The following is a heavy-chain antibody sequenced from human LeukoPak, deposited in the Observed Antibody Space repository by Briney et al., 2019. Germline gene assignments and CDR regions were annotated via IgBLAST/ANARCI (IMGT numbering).Heavy chain of an antibody. D-gene: IGHD3-22*01. V-gene: IGHV1-69*01. Sequence: SVKLSCKASGATFSNFGISWVRQAPGQGLEWMGGIIPIFGTGNFAQKFEGRVRIIADQSPSTVFMELSNPRSEDSAVYFCARGGFYDSGGHSPWGFFDSWGQGSLVTVSP. J-gene: IGHJ4*02. CDR3: ARGGFYDSGGHSPWGFFDS. CDR2: IIPIFGTG. CDR1: GATFSNFG.